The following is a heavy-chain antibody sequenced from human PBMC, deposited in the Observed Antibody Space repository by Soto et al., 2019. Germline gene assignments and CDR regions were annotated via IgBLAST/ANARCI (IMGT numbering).Heavy chain of an antibody. Sequence: GGSLRLSCAASGFTFSSYGMHWVRQAPGKGLEWVAVIWYDGSNKYYADSVKGRFTISRDNSKNTLYLQMNSLRAEDTAVYYCARVEEAKISAPYDYVWGSYRYDYYGMDVWGQGTTVTVSS. CDR3: ARVEEAKISAPYDYVWGSYRYDYYGMDV. J-gene: IGHJ6*02. CDR2: IWYDGSNK. D-gene: IGHD3-16*02. V-gene: IGHV3-33*01. CDR1: GFTFSSYG.